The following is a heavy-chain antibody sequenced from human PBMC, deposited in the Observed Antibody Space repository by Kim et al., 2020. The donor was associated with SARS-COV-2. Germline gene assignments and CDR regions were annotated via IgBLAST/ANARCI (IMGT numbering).Heavy chain of an antibody. V-gene: IGHV6-1*01. D-gene: IGHD3-10*01. CDR3: ARERFGNAFDI. J-gene: IGHJ3*02. CDR2: N. Sequence: NDYAVSVKSRRTINPDTSKNQFSLQLNSVTPEDTAVYYCARERFGNAFDIWGQGTMVTVSS.